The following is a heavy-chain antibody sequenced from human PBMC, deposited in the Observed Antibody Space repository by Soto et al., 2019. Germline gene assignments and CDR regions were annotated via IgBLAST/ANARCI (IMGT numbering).Heavy chain of an antibody. V-gene: IGHV3-33*01. CDR3: ARDLAPGTVFRAMDV. CDR2: VWYDGIDK. Sequence: GGSLRLSCAASGFTFRTYGMHWVRQAPGKGLEWVAVVWYDGIDKYYGDSVKGRFTISRDNSKNTLYLQMNSLRGEDTAVYYCARDLAPGTVFRAMDVWGQGTTVTVSS. CDR1: GFTFRTYG. D-gene: IGHD6-13*01. J-gene: IGHJ6*02.